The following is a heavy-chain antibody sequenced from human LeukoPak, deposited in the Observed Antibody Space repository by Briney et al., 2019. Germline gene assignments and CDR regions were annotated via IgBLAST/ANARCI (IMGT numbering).Heavy chain of an antibody. D-gene: IGHD2/OR15-2a*01. CDR1: GGSITTYS. CDR3: ARDFSSKNWFDT. V-gene: IGHV4-4*07. CDR2: FYSSGST. J-gene: IGHJ5*02. Sequence: SETLSLTCTVFGGSITTYSWSWIRQPAGRGLEWNGRFYSSGSTDYNPSLKSRVTMSVDTSKNQVSLKLSSVTAADTAIYYCARDFSSKNWFDTWGQGTLVTVSS.